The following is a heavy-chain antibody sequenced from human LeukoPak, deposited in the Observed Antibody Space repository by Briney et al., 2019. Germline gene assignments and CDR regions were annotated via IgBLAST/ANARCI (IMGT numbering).Heavy chain of an antibody. CDR3: AKGPPSLVRIQLWSDFDY. CDR2: IWFDGSNK. V-gene: IGHV3-33*06. J-gene: IGHJ4*02. D-gene: IGHD5-18*01. Sequence: PGRSLRLSCAASGFTFSSYGMHWVRQAPGKGLEWVAVIWFDGSNKYYADSVKGRFTISRDNSKNTLYLQMNSLRAEDTAVYYYAKGPPSLVRIQLWSDFDYWGQGTLVTVSS. CDR1: GFTFSSYG.